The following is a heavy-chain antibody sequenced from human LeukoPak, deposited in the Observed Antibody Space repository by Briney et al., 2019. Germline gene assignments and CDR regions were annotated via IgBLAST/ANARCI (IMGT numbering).Heavy chain of an antibody. CDR2: ISSSSTYI. D-gene: IGHD5-12*01. V-gene: IGHV3-21*01. CDR1: GFTFGTYS. Sequence: GGSLRLSCAASGFTFGTYSMNWVRQAPGKGLEWVSSISSSSTYIYYADSVKGRFTTSRENAKNSVYLQMNSLRAEDTAVYYCASYPSAYDRRRPNTDYWGQGTLVTVSS. J-gene: IGHJ4*02. CDR3: ASYPSAYDRRRPNTDY.